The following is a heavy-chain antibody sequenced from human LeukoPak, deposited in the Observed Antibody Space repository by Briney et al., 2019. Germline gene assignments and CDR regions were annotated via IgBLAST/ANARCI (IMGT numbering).Heavy chain of an antibody. CDR1: GYSISSGYY. CDR3: ARDSGWYNY. Sequence: SETLSLTCTVSGYSISSGYYWGWIRQPPGKGLEWIGSIYHSGSTYYNPSLKSRVTMSVDTSKNQFSLKLSSVTAADTAVYYCARDSGWYNYWGQGTLVTVSS. D-gene: IGHD6-13*01. J-gene: IGHJ4*02. CDR2: IYHSGST. V-gene: IGHV4-38-2*02.